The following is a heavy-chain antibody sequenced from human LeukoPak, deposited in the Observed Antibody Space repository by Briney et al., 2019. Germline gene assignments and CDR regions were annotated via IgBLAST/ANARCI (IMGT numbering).Heavy chain of an antibody. V-gene: IGHV3-30-3*01. D-gene: IGHD2-2*01. CDR3: ARGGDIVVVPAAGHWFDP. CDR2: ISYDGSNK. Sequence: GGSLRLSCAASGFTFSSYAMHWVRQAPGKGLEWVAVISYDGSNKYYADSVKGRFTISRDNSKNTLYLQMNSLRAEDTAVYYCARGGDIVVVPAAGHWFDPWGQGTLVTVSS. J-gene: IGHJ5*02. CDR1: GFTFSSYA.